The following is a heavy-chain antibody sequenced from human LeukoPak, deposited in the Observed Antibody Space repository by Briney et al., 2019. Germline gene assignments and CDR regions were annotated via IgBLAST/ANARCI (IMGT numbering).Heavy chain of an antibody. V-gene: IGHV3-21*01. CDR3: ARDIYAYKGYCSSTSCYGLGFDP. CDR2: ISSSSSYI. J-gene: IGHJ5*02. Sequence: PGGSLRLSCAASGFTFSSYSMNCVRQAPGKGLEWVSSISSSSSYIYYADSVKGRFTIFRDNAKNSLYLQMNSLRAEDTAVYYCARDIYAYKGYCSSTSCYGLGFDPWGQGTLVTVSS. D-gene: IGHD2-2*01. CDR1: GFTFSSYS.